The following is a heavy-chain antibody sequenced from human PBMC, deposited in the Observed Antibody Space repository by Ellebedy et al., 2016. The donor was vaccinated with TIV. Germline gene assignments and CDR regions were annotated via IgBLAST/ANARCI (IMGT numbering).Heavy chain of an antibody. CDR2: INPSGGST. J-gene: IGHJ5*02. CDR3: ARDRDSSGWYQNWFDP. D-gene: IGHD6-19*01. CDR1: GYTFTSYY. Sequence: ASVKVSXKASGYTFTSYYMHWVRQAPGQGLEWMGIINPSGGSTSYAQKFQGRVTMTRDTSTSTVYMELSSLRSEDTAVYYCARDRDSSGWYQNWFDPWGQGTLATVSS. V-gene: IGHV1-46*01.